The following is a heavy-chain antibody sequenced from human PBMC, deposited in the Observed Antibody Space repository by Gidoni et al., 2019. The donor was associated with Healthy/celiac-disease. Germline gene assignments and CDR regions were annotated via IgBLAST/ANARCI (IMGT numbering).Heavy chain of an antibody. CDR2: IRSKANSYAT. V-gene: IGHV3-73*01. Sequence: EVQLVESGGGLVQPGGSLKLSWSASGFTFRGHAMPWGRQASGKGLEWVGRIRSKANSYATAYAASVKGRFTISRDDSKNTAYLQMNSLKTEDTAVYYCTRLEVGSSSWYEVWFDPWGQGTLVTVSS. CDR3: TRLEVGSSSWYEVWFDP. D-gene: IGHD6-13*01. CDR1: GFTFRGHA. J-gene: IGHJ5*02.